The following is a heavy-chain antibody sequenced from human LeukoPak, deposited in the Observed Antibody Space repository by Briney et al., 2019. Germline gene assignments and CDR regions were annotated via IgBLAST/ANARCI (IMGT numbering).Heavy chain of an antibody. CDR2: IQQDGSVQ. Sequence: GGSLRLSCAASGFTFSNYWMYWVRQAPGQGLEWVANIQQDGSVQYYVDSVKGRFTISRDNAKNSLYLQMSSLRAEDTAVYYCARARDYGDYVNWFDPWGQGTLVTVSS. J-gene: IGHJ5*02. V-gene: IGHV3-7*02. D-gene: IGHD4-17*01. CDR3: ARARDYGDYVNWFDP. CDR1: GFTFSNYW.